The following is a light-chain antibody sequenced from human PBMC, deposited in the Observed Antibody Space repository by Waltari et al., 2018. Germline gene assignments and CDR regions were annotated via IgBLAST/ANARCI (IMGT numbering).Light chain of an antibody. CDR2: YDD. J-gene: IGLJ3*02. CDR3: AAWDDSLNGPT. CDR1: SSNLGNNA. V-gene: IGLV1-36*01. Sequence: QSVLTQPPSVSEAPRQRVTISCSGSSSNLGNNAVNWYQQLPGKAPKLLIYYDDLLPSGVSDRFSGSKSGTSASLAISGLQSEDEADYYCAAWDDSLNGPTFGGGTKLTVL.